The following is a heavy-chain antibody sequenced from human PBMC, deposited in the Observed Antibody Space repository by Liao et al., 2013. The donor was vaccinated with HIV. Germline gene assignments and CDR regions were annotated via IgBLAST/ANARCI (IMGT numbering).Heavy chain of an antibody. D-gene: IGHD3-9*01. CDR2: IYYSGTT. CDR3: TRGVRYSSLFDL. V-gene: IGHV4-39*07. CDR1: GGSISSSSYH. J-gene: IGHJ4*02. Sequence: QLQLQESGPGLVKPSETLSLTCTVSGGSISSSSYHWGWIRQPPGKGLEWIGSIYYSGTTYYNPSLNSRVTISVDTSKKQFSLQLHSVTAADTAIYFCTRGVRYSSLFDLWGQGTRVTVSS.